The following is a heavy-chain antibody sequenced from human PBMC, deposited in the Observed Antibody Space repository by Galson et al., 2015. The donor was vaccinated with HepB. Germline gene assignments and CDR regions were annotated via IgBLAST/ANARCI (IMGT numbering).Heavy chain of an antibody. J-gene: IGHJ4*02. CDR1: EFSFSNAW. D-gene: IGHD3-22*01. CDR2: IKGKIDGGTI. V-gene: IGHV3-15*01. Sequence: SLRLSCAASEFSFSNAWMSWVRQAPGKGLEWVGRIKGKIDGGTIDYSAPVKGRFIISRDDSKNRLYLQMNRLKTEDTGVYYCTTMGPPSYYYDGSGYDYWGQGTLVTVSS. CDR3: TTMGPPSYYYDGSGYDY.